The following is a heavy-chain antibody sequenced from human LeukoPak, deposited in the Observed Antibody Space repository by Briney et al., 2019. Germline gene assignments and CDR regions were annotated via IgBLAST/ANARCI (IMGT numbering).Heavy chain of an antibody. V-gene: IGHV1-2*02. D-gene: IGHD3-22*01. Sequence: ASVKVSCKASGYTFTGYYMHWVRQAPGQGLEWMGWINPNSGGTNYAQKFQGRVTMTTDTSIRTAYMELSRLRSDDTAVYYCARDGSPPYYYDSSGSYGSDYWGQGTLVTVSS. CDR2: INPNSGGT. CDR3: ARDGSPPYYYDSSGSYGSDY. CDR1: GYTFTGYY. J-gene: IGHJ4*02.